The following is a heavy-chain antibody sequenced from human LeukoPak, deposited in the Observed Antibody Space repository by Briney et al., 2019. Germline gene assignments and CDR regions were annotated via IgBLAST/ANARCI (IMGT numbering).Heavy chain of an antibody. CDR2: ISAYNGST. D-gene: IGHD6-19*01. CDR1: GYTLTSYY. CDR3: ARGDAVAGVFDY. V-gene: IGHV1-18*01. Sequence: GASVKVSCKASGYTLTSYYITWVRQAPGQGLEWMGCISAYNGSTNYAQKLQGRVTMTTDTSTSTAYMELRSLRSDDTAVYYCARGDAVAGVFDYWGQGTLVTVSS. J-gene: IGHJ4*02.